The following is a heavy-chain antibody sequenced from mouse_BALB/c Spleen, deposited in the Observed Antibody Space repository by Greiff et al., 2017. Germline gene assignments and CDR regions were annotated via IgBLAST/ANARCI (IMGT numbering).Heavy chain of an antibody. Sequence: EVMLVESGGGLVQPGGSRKLSCAASGFTFSSFGMHWVRQAPEKGLEWVAYISSGSSTIYYADTVKGRFTISRDNPKNTLFLQMTSLRSEDTAMYYCARVNGYDEIDYWGQGTTLTVSS. D-gene: IGHD2-2*01. V-gene: IGHV5-17*02. J-gene: IGHJ2*01. CDR1: GFTFSSFG. CDR3: ARVNGYDEIDY. CDR2: ISSGSSTI.